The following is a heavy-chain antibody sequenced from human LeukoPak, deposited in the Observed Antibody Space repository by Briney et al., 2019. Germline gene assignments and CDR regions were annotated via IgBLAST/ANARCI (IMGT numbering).Heavy chain of an antibody. D-gene: IGHD2-15*01. CDR1: GFTFSSYG. V-gene: IGHV3-23*01. J-gene: IGHJ4*02. Sequence: PGGSLRLSCAASGFTFSSYGMSWVRQAPGKGLEWVSAISGSGGSTYYADSVKGRFTISRDNSKNTLYLQMNSLRAEDTAVYYCATCSGGSCYGPLDYWGQGTLVTVSS. CDR2: ISGSGGST. CDR3: ATCSGGSCYGPLDY.